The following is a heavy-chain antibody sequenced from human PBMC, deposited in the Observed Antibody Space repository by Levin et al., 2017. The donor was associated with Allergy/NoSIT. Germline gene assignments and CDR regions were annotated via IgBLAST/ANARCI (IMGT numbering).Heavy chain of an antibody. CDR3: ARRSPSIKSFDY. J-gene: IGHJ4*02. CDR2: IFYSGST. D-gene: IGHD5-12*01. V-gene: IGHV4-39*01. Sequence: GSLRLSCTVSGGSISSSSYYWGWLRQPPGKDLEWIGSIFYSGSTYYNPSLKSRVTISVDTSKNQFSLKLSSVTAADTAVYYCARRSPSIKSFDYWGQGTQVTVSS. CDR1: GGSISSSSYY.